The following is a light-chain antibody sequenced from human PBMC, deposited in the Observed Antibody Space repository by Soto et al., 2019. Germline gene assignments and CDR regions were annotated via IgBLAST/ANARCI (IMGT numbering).Light chain of an antibody. CDR3: HQYGSSPRT. CDR2: GVS. J-gene: IGKJ1*01. V-gene: IGKV3-20*01. Sequence: EIVLTQSPGTLSLSPGERATLSCRASQSLSSSYLAWYQQKPGQAPRLLVYGVSNRATGIPDRFGGSGSGTDFTLTISRLEPEDFAVYYCHQYGSSPRTFGQGTKVEIK. CDR1: QSLSSSY.